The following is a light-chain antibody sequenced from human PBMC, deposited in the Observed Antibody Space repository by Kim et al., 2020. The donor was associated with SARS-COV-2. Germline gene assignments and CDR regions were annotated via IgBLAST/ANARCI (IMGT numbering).Light chain of an antibody. CDR3: QQYESSPQT. Sequence: SPGERAPLSCRASQSISSNYLAWYQQKPGQAPRLLIYGASSRATGIPDRFSGSGSGTDFTLTISRLEPEDSAMYYCQQYESSPQTFGQGTKVDIK. CDR1: QSISSNY. CDR2: GAS. V-gene: IGKV3-20*01. J-gene: IGKJ1*01.